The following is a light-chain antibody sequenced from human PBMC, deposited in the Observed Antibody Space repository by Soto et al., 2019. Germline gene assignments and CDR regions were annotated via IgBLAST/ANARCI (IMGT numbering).Light chain of an antibody. V-gene: IGKV3-20*01. CDR1: QTINNNF. CDR3: QQYGSSPPYT. J-gene: IGKJ2*01. Sequence: EIVMTQSPGTLSLSPGERATLSCRASQTINNNFLGWYQQKPGQPPRLLIFAASRRATGTPDRFSGSGYGTDFTLNISRMEPGDCGVYYCQQYGSSPPYTFGRGTKLDIK. CDR2: AAS.